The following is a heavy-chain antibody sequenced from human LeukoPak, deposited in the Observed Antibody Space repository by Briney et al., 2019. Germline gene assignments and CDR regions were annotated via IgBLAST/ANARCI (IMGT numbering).Heavy chain of an antibody. V-gene: IGHV1-18*01. Sequence: ASVKVSCKASGYTFTSYGISWVRQAPGQGLERMGWISAYNGNTNYAQKLQGRVTMTTDTSTSTAYMELRSLRSDDTAVYYCARWVHDYYDSSGYYYVGPHFDYWGQGTLVTVSS. D-gene: IGHD3-22*01. CDR1: GYTFTSYG. CDR2: ISAYNGNT. CDR3: ARWVHDYYDSSGYYYVGPHFDY. J-gene: IGHJ4*02.